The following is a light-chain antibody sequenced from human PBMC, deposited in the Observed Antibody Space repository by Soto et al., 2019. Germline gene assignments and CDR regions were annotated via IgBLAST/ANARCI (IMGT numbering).Light chain of an antibody. CDR3: QSYDSSLSGHVV. CDR2: GNS. V-gene: IGLV1-40*01. CDR1: SANIGAGYD. J-gene: IGLJ2*01. Sequence: QSVLTQPPSVSGAPGQRVTISCTGSSANIGAGYDVHWYQQLPGTAPKLLIYGNSNRPSGVPDRFSGSKSGTSASRAITGLQAEDEAEYYCQSYDSSLSGHVVFGGGTKLIVL.